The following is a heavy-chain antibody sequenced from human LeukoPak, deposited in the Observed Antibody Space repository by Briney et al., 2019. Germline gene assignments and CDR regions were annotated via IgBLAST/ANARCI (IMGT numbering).Heavy chain of an antibody. V-gene: IGHV4-34*01. J-gene: IGHJ4*02. CDR1: GGSFSGYS. CDR2: INHSGST. Sequence: PETLSLTCAVYGGSFSGYSWTWIRQPPGKGLEWIGEINHSGSTNYNPSLKSRVTISVDTSRNQFSLKLSSVTAADTAVYYCARPNHKDHCSSSSCYRYFDYWGQGTLVTVSS. D-gene: IGHD2-2*02. CDR3: ARPNHKDHCSSSSCYRYFDY.